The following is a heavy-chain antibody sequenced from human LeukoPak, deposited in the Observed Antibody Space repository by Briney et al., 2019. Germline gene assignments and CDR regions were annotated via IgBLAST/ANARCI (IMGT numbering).Heavy chain of an antibody. V-gene: IGHV3-11*01. J-gene: IGHJ4*02. CDR3: TRGHSSGWAFSDY. CDR1: GFTFSSYW. Sequence: GGSLRLSCVGSGFTFSSYWMSWVRQAPGKGLEWVSYISDSGSTIYYADSVKGRFTISRDNAKNSLYLQMNSLRAEDTAIYYCTRGHSSGWAFSDYWGQGTLVTVSS. D-gene: IGHD6-19*01. CDR2: ISDSGSTI.